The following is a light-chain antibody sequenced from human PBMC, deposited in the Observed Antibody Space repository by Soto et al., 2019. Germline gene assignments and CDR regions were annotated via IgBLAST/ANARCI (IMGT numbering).Light chain of an antibody. V-gene: IGLV1-51*01. CDR1: SSNIGNNY. J-gene: IGLJ2*01. CDR3: ATWDGRLPGEV. CDR2: DNN. Sequence: QSVLTQSPSVSAAPGQKVTISCSGSSSNIGNNYVSWYQQLPGTAPKLLIYDNNKRPSGIPDRFSGSKSGTSGTLYITGLQTGDEADYYCATWDGRLPGEVFGGGTKLTVL.